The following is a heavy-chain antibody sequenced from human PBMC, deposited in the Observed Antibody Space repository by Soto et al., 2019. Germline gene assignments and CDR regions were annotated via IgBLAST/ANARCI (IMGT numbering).Heavy chain of an antibody. D-gene: IGHD5-18*01. CDR1: GFTFSSYA. Sequence: GGSLRLSCAASGFTFSSYAMSWVRQAPGKGLEWVSAISGSGDGTYYADSVKGRFTISRDNSKNTLYLQMNSLRAADTAVYFCAMGYSYAPFDPWGRGNLVTVSS. V-gene: IGHV3-23*01. CDR2: ISGSGDGT. CDR3: AMGYSYAPFDP. J-gene: IGHJ5*02.